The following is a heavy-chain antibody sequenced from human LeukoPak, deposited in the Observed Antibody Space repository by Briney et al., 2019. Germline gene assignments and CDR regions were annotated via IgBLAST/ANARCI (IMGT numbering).Heavy chain of an antibody. J-gene: IGHJ4*02. CDR3: ARAHPGDYGDFQFDY. Sequence: GGSLRLSGAASGFTFSSYSMNWVRQAPGKGLEWVSYISSSSSTIYYADSVKGRFTISRDNAKNSLYLQMNSLRAEDTAVYYCARAHPGDYGDFQFDYWGQGTLVTVSS. CDR2: ISSSSSTI. D-gene: IGHD4-17*01. CDR1: GFTFSSYS. V-gene: IGHV3-48*01.